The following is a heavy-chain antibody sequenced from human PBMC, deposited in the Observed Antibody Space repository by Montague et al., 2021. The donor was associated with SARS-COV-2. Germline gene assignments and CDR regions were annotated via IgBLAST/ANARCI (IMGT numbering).Heavy chain of an antibody. V-gene: IGHV4-59*13. Sequence: SETLSLTCTVYGHSISSDLWRWTGQPPAEGQEPLGLVYYLGRANYNPSLKSRVTISVDTSKNQFSLKLSSVTAADTAVYYCARDRYSSGWSIHFDYWGQGTLGTVSS. CDR2: VYYLGRA. CDR3: ARDRYSSGWSIHFDY. D-gene: IGHD6-19*01. CDR1: GHSISSDL. J-gene: IGHJ4*02.